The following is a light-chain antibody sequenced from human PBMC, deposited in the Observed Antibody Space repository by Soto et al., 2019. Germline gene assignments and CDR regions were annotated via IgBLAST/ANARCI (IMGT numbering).Light chain of an antibody. CDR3: SSYTSSSTLDVV. CDR2: DVS. V-gene: IGLV2-14*01. Sequence: QSALTQPASVSGSPGQSFTISCTGSSSDGGGYNYVSWYQQHPGKAPKLMIYDVSNRPSGVSNRFSGSKSGNTASLTISGLQAEDEADYYCSSYTSSSTLDVVFGGGTKLTVL. CDR1: SSDGGGYNY. J-gene: IGLJ2*01.